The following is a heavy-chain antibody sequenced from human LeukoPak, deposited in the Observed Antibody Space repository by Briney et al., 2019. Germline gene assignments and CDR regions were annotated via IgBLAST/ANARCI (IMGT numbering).Heavy chain of an antibody. J-gene: IGHJ5*02. Sequence: GGSLRLSCAASGFTFSSYAMSWVRQAPGKGLEWVSAISGSGSTYYADSVKGRFTISRDNSKNTLYLQMNSLRAEDTAVYYCANTDGSSWYVSNWFDPWGKGTLVPVSS. CDR2: ISGSGST. CDR3: ANTDGSSWYVSNWFDP. D-gene: IGHD6-13*01. V-gene: IGHV3-23*01. CDR1: GFTFSSYA.